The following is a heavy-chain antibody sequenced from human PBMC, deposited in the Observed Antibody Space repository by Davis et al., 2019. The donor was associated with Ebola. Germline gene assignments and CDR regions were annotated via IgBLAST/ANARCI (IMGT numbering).Heavy chain of an antibody. Sequence: AASVKVSCKASGYTFTSYAMHWVRQAPGQRLEWMGWINAGNGNTKYSQKFQGRVTITADESTSTAYMELSSLRSEDTAVYYCARDTMSAAGHFYYYYYGMDVWGKGTTVTVSS. V-gene: IGHV1-3*01. CDR2: INAGNGNT. D-gene: IGHD6-13*01. CDR1: GYTFTSYA. J-gene: IGHJ6*04. CDR3: ARDTMSAAGHFYYYYYGMDV.